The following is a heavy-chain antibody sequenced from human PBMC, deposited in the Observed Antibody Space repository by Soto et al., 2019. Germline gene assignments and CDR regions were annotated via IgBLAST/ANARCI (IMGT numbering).Heavy chain of an antibody. V-gene: IGHV3-30-3*01. D-gene: IGHD3-3*01. Sequence: PGGSLRLSCAASGFTFSSYAMHWVRQAPGKGLEWVAVISYDGSNNFYADSVKGRFTISRDNSKNTLYLEMNSLRPEDTAVYYCVRDQLKLRFLEWSIRYWGQGTLVTSPQ. CDR3: VRDQLKLRFLEWSIRY. J-gene: IGHJ4*02. CDR2: ISYDGSNN. CDR1: GFTFSSYA.